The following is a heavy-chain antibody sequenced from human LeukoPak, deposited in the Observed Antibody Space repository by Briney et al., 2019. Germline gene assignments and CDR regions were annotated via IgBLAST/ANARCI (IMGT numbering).Heavy chain of an antibody. V-gene: IGHV4-59*01. Sequence: SETLSLTCTVSGGSISSYYWSWIRQPPGKGLEWIGYIYYSGSTNYNPSLKSRVTISVDTSKDQFSLKLSSVPAADTAVYYGARGGVGGSSWYDGGGTVEWFDPWGQGTLVTVSS. CDR1: GGSISSYY. D-gene: IGHD6-13*01. CDR2: IYYSGST. CDR3: ARGGVGGSSWYDGGGTVEWFDP. J-gene: IGHJ5*02.